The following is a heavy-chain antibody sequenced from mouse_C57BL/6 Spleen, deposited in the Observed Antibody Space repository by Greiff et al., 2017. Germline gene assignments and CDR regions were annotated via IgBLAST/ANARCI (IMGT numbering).Heavy chain of an antibody. CDR3: ARSHYDGSSYGYFDV. CDR1: GYTFTSYW. J-gene: IGHJ1*03. Sequence: QVQLQQPGAELVKPGASVKLSCKASGYTFTSYWMNWVKQRPGRGLEWLGRIDPNSGGTKYNEKFKSKATLTVDKPSSTAYMQLSSLTSEDSAFYYCARSHYDGSSYGYFDVWGTGTTVTVAS. V-gene: IGHV1-72*01. CDR2: IDPNSGGT. D-gene: IGHD1-1*01.